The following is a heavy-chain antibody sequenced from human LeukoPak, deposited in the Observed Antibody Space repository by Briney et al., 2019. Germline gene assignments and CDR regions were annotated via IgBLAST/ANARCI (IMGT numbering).Heavy chain of an antibody. CDR3: AREVRYYDSSGYYPGSAFDI. J-gene: IGHJ3*02. Sequence: ASETLSLTCAVYGGSFSGYYWSWIRQPPGKGLEWIGEINHSGSTNYNPSLKSRVTISVDTSKNQFSLKLSSVTAADTAVYYCAREVRYYDSSGYYPGSAFDIWGQGTMVTVSS. CDR1: GGSFSGYY. V-gene: IGHV4-34*01. CDR2: INHSGST. D-gene: IGHD3-22*01.